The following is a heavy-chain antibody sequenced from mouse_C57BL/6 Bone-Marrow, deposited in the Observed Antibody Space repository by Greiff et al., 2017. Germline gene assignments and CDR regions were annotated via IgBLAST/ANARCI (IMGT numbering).Heavy chain of an antibody. J-gene: IGHJ2*01. CDR2: IDPEDGET. CDR1: GFNIKDYY. V-gene: IGHV14-2*01. Sequence: VQLQQSGAELVKPGASVKLSCTASGFNIKDYYIHWVKQRTEQGLEWIGRIDPEDGETKYAPKFQDKATITADTSSNTAYLQLSSLTSEDTAVYSCTRSLIYYGTNYWGQGTTLPVSS. CDR3: TRSLIYYGTNY. D-gene: IGHD1-1*01.